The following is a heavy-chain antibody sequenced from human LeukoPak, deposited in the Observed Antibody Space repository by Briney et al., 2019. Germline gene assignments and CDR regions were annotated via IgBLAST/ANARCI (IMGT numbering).Heavy chain of an antibody. J-gene: IGHJ4*02. Sequence: GGSLRLSCAASGFTFRSYGMHWVRQAPGKGLEWVAVIWYDGSNKYYADSVKGRFTISRDNSKNTLYLQTNSLRAEDTAVYYCAIAERRSPIDYWGQGTLVTVSS. CDR3: AIAERRSPIDY. D-gene: IGHD1-1*01. CDR1: GFTFRSYG. V-gene: IGHV3-30*02. CDR2: IWYDGSNK.